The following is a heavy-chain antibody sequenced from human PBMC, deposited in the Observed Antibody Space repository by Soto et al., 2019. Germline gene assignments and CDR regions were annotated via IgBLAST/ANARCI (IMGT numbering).Heavy chain of an antibody. D-gene: IGHD1-26*01. CDR1: GASISSSSYY. V-gene: IGHV4-39*01. CDR2: IYYSGST. CDR3: ARGSHYNFDY. Sequence: ETLSPSGAVSGASISSSSYYWGWIRQPPGKGLEWIGSIYYSGSTYYNPSLKSRVTISVDTSKNQFSLKLSSVTAADTAVYYCARGSHYNFDYWGQGTPVTVSS. J-gene: IGHJ4*02.